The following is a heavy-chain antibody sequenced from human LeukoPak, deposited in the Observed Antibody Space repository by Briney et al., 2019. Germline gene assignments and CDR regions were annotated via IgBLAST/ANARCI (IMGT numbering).Heavy chain of an antibody. CDR3: AREDVTKLFDY. Sequence: GGSLRLSCAASGFTFSSYSMNWVRQAPGKGLEWVSYISSSSSTIYYADSVKGRFTISRDNAKNSLYLQMNSLRAEDTAVYYCAREDVTKLFDYWGQGTLVTVSS. CDR2: ISSSSSTI. CDR1: GFTFSSYS. J-gene: IGHJ4*02. D-gene: IGHD1-1*01. V-gene: IGHV3-48*01.